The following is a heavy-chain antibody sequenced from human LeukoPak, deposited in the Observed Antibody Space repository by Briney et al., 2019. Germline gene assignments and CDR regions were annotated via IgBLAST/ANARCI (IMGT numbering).Heavy chain of an antibody. D-gene: IGHD6-13*01. CDR1: GYTFTSHA. J-gene: IGHJ4*02. CDR2: ITVYNGNT. CDR3: ARGNQALSSSWLKNLDY. Sequence: ASVKVSCKASGYTFTSHAISWVRQAPGQGPEWIGWITVYNGNTIYAQKLQGRVTMTTVTSTSTAYMELRSLRSDDTAVYYCARGNQALSSSWLKNLDYWGQGTLVTVSS. V-gene: IGHV1-18*01.